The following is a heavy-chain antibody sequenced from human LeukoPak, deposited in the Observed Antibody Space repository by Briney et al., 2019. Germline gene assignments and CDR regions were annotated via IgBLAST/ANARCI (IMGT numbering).Heavy chain of an antibody. V-gene: IGHV4-4*08. CDR1: GGSISSYY. J-gene: IGHJ3*02. D-gene: IGHD3-3*01. Sequence: PSETLSLTCTVSGGSISSYYWSWIRQPPGKGLEWIGYIYTSGSTNYNPSLKSRVTISVDTSKNQFSLKLSSVTAADTAVYYCARNYDFWSGEGAFDIWGQGTMVTVSS. CDR3: ARNYDFWSGEGAFDI. CDR2: IYTSGST.